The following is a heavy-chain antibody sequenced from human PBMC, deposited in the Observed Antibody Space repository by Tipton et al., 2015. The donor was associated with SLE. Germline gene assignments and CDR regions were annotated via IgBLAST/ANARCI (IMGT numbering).Heavy chain of an antibody. Sequence: TLSLTCAVSGGSISSHYWRWFRQSPGTGLEWIGYIYSGGSTNYNPSLKSRVTISGDTSKNQFSLNLNSVTAADTALYYCAGGGVATMGGYAFEIWGQGTMVTVSS. CDR2: IYSGGST. CDR3: AGGGVATMGGYAFEI. J-gene: IGHJ3*02. CDR1: GGSISSHY. D-gene: IGHD5-12*01. V-gene: IGHV4-59*11.